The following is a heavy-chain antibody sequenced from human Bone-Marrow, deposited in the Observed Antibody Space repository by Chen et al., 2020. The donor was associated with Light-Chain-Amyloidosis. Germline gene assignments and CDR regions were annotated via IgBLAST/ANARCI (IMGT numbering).Heavy chain of an antibody. CDR2: IFYRGYT. V-gene: IGHV4-39*01. CDR1: XXSXSSTNYY. J-gene: IGHJ6*02. D-gene: IGHD6-13*01. CDR3: XXXXRLAASGXYYHYGMDV. Sequence: VSXXSXSSTNYYXXXIRQPPGKGLEWIGNIFYRGYTYYNPSLKSRVTMSVDTSKSLFSLRLSSVTXXXXXXXXCXXXXRLAASGXYYHYGMDVWGQGTSVTVSS.